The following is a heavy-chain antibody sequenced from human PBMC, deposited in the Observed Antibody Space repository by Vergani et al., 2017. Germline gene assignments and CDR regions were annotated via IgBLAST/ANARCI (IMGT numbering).Heavy chain of an antibody. Sequence: VQLVESGGGLVQPGGSLRLSCAASGFTFSSYSMNWVRQAPGKGLEWVAVLSYDGSNKYYADSVKGRFTISRDNSKNTLYLQMNILRAEDTAVYYCAKGAFYGDFYYYYYYMDVGGKGTTVTVSS. CDR1: GFTFSSYS. CDR3: AKGAFYGDFYYYYYYMDV. J-gene: IGHJ6*03. V-gene: IGHV3-30*18. D-gene: IGHD4-17*01. CDR2: LSYDGSNK.